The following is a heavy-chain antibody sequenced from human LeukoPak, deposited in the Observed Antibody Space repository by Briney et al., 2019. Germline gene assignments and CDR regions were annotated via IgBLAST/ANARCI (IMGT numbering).Heavy chain of an antibody. CDR1: GFTFSSYG. CDR3: AKDTTTSRRGFDY. CDR2: IWYDGSNK. V-gene: IGHV3-33*06. D-gene: IGHD3-10*01. J-gene: IGHJ4*02. Sequence: SGGSLRLSCAASGFTFSSYGMHWVRQAPGKGLEWVAVIWYDGSNKYYADSVKGRFTISRDNSKSTLYLQMNSLRAEDTAVFYCAKDTTTSRRGFDYWGQGILVTVSS.